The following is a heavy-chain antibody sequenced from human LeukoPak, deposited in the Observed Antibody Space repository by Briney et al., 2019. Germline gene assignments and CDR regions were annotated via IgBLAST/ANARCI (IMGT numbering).Heavy chain of an antibody. J-gene: IGHJ4*02. CDR2: IYYSGST. CDR1: GGSISSYY. D-gene: IGHD5-18*01. CDR3: AKVIGWRSYGNALDY. Sequence: SETLSLTCTVSGGSISSYYWSWIRQPPGKGLEWIGYIYYSGSTNYNPSLKSRVTISVDTSKNQFSLKLSSVTAADTAVYYCAKVIGWRSYGNALDYWGQGTLVTVSS. V-gene: IGHV4-59*01.